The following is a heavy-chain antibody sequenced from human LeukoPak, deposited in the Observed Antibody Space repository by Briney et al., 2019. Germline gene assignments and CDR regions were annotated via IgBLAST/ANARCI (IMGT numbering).Heavy chain of an antibody. CDR2: IYYSGST. D-gene: IGHD2-15*01. CDR3: ARPLLPTHYFDY. J-gene: IGHJ4*02. V-gene: IGHV4-39*01. CDR1: GGSISSSSYY. Sequence: SETLSLTCTVSGGSISSSSYYWGWIRQPPGKGLEWIGGIYYSGSTYYNPSLKSRVTISVDTSKNQFSLKLSSVTAADTAVYYCARPLLPTHYFDYWGQGTLVTVSS.